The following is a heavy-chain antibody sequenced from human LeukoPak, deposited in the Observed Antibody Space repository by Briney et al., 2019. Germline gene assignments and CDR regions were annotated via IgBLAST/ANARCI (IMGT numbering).Heavy chain of an antibody. CDR2: IYNSGST. CDR1: GFSISSYY. Sequence: SETLSLTCTVSGFSISSYYWRWIRQPPGKGLEWIGRIYNSGSTNYNHSLKSRVTMSVDTSKNHFSLKLSSVTAADTAVYYCARDVGWGYYGSESIGYFDYWGQGTLVTVSS. V-gene: IGHV4-4*07. CDR3: ARDVGWGYYGSESIGYFDY. J-gene: IGHJ4*02. D-gene: IGHD3-10*01.